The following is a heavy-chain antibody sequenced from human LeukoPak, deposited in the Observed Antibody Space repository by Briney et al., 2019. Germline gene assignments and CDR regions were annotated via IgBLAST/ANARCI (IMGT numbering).Heavy chain of an antibody. CDR3: AGARHGDYRWDY. CDR1: GYSFTSYW. CDR2: IHSADSNT. V-gene: IGHV5-51*01. D-gene: IGHD4-17*01. Sequence: GESLKISCKGSGYSFTSYWISWVRQMPGKGLEWMGIIHSADSNTKYSPSFQGQVTISADKSISTAYLQWSGLKASDTAMYYCAGARHGDYRWDYWGQGTLVTVSS. J-gene: IGHJ4*02.